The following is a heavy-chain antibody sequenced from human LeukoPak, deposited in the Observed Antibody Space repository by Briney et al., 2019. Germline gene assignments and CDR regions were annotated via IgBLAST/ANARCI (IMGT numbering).Heavy chain of an antibody. J-gene: IGHJ4*02. Sequence: SETLSLTCAVYGGSFSGYYWSWIRQPPGKGLEWIGEINHSGSTNYNPSLKSRVTMSVDTSKNQFSLKLSSVTAADTAVYYCARVGRRQQLVTDYWGQGTLVTVSS. CDR3: ARVGRRQQLVTDY. V-gene: IGHV4-34*01. CDR2: INHSGST. CDR1: GGSFSGYY. D-gene: IGHD6-13*01.